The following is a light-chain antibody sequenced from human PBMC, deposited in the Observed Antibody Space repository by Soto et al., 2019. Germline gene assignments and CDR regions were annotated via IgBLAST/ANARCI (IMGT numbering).Light chain of an antibody. CDR3: SSYTSGSTWV. CDR2: EVS. CDR1: SSDVGGYNY. J-gene: IGLJ3*02. V-gene: IGLV2-14*01. Sequence: QSALTQPASVSGSPGQSIPISCTGTSSDVGGYNYVSWYQQHPGKAPKLMIYEVSNRPSGVSNRFSGSKSGNTASLTISGLQAEDEADYYCSSYTSGSTWVFGGGTKLTVL.